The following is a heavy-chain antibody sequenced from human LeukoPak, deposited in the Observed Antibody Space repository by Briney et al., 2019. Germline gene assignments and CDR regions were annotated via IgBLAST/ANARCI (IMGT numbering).Heavy chain of an antibody. CDR2: ISDDGRDK. D-gene: IGHD6-13*01. CDR1: GFSFSSYP. Sequence: PGGSLRLSCAASGFSFSSYPIHWVRQAPGKGLEWVAVISDDGRDKHYADSVKGRFTISRDNSKNTQYLQMSSLRPEDTAVYYCARDRNIEAAEYYFDYWGQGTLVTVSS. V-gene: IGHV3-30*04. CDR3: ARDRNIEAAEYYFDY. J-gene: IGHJ4*02.